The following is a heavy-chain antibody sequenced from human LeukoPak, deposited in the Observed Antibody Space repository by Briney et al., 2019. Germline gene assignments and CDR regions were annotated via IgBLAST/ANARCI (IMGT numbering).Heavy chain of an antibody. V-gene: IGHV4-38-2*02. CDR2: SYHSGST. CDR1: GYSISSGYY. CDR3: ARDEAGVDTISYY. D-gene: IGHD5-12*01. Sequence: PSETLSLTCAVSGYSISSGYYWGCIRQPPGKGLEWIGSSYHSGSTYYNPSLKSRVTISVATYKNQFSLKLSSVTAADTAVYYCARDEAGVDTISYYRGPGTLVTVSS. J-gene: IGHJ4*02.